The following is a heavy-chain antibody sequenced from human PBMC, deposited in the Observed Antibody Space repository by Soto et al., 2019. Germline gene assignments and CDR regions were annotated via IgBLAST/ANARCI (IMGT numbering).Heavy chain of an antibody. J-gene: IGHJ5*02. Sequence: QVQLVQSGAEVKKPGASVKVSCKASGYTFTSYGISWVRQAPGQGLAWMGWISAYNGNTNYAQKLQGRGTMTTDTATSTAYMELRSLRSDDTAVYYCARGRDIVVVVAEDNWFDPWGQGTLVTVSS. CDR1: GYTFTSYG. V-gene: IGHV1-18*01. CDR3: ARGRDIVVVVAEDNWFDP. CDR2: ISAYNGNT. D-gene: IGHD2-15*01.